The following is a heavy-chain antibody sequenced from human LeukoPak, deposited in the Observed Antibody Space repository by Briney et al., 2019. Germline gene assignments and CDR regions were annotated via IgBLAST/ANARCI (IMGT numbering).Heavy chain of an antibody. J-gene: IGHJ6*03. V-gene: IGHV1-24*01. D-gene: IGHD1-26*01. CDR3: ATSPRLSIVGAVFHYYYMDV. CDR2: FDPEDGET. CDR1: GYTLTELS. Sequence: ASVKVSCKVSGYTLTELSMHWVRQAPGKGLEWMGGFDPEDGETIYAQKFQGRVTMTEDTSTDTAYMELSSLRSEDTAVYYCATSPRLSIVGAVFHYYYMDVWGKGTTVTVSS.